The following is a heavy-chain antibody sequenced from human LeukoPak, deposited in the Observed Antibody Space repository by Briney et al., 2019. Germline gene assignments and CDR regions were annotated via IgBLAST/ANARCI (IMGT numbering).Heavy chain of an antibody. CDR1: GGSISSGGYY. V-gene: IGHV4-61*02. D-gene: IGHD3-16*02. CDR2: IYTSGST. CDR3: AREYYDYVWGSYRDYYFDY. J-gene: IGHJ4*02. Sequence: SQTLSLTCTVSGGSISSGGYYWSWIRQPAGKGLEWIGRIYTSGSTNYNPSLKSRVTMSVDTSKNQFSLKLSSVTVADTAVYYCAREYYDYVWGSYRDYYFDYWGQGTLVTVSS.